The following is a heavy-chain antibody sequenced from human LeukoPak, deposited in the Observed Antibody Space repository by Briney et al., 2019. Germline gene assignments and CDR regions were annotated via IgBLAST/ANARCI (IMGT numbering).Heavy chain of an antibody. CDR3: AREQSITIFGVVIGYFDY. CDR2: ISYSGDT. J-gene: IGHJ4*02. Sequence: PSETLSLTCTVSGGSMSSHHWGWIRQPPGKGLEWIGYISYSGDTSYNPSLKSRVTISVDTSKNQFSLKLSSATAADTAVYYCAREQSITIFGVVIGYFDYWGQGTLVTVSS. D-gene: IGHD3-3*01. CDR1: GGSMSSHH. V-gene: IGHV4-59*11.